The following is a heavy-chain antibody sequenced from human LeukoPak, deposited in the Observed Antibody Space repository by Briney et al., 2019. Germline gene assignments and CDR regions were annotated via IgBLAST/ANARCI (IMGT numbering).Heavy chain of an antibody. CDR2: IYYSGST. D-gene: IGHD3-22*01. Sequence: TLSLTCTVSGGSISSGGYYWSWIRQHPGKGLEWIGYIYYSGSTYYNPSLKSRVTISVDTSKNQFSLKLSSVTAADTAVYYCARKGLLLRGAFDIWGQGTMVTVSS. CDR1: GGSISSGGYY. CDR3: ARKGLLLRGAFDI. J-gene: IGHJ3*02. V-gene: IGHV4-31*03.